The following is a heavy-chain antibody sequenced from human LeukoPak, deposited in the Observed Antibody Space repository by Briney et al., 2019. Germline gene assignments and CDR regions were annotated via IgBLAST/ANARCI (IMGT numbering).Heavy chain of an antibody. D-gene: IGHD3-10*02. Sequence: GGSLRLSCAASGFTFSSYWMHWVRQAPGKGLEWVSAISGSGGSTYYADSVKGRFTISRDNSKNTLYVQMNSLRAEDTAVYYCAELGITMIGGVWGKGTTVTISS. CDR2: ISGSGGST. V-gene: IGHV3-23*01. CDR3: AELGITMIGGV. J-gene: IGHJ6*04. CDR1: GFTFSSYW.